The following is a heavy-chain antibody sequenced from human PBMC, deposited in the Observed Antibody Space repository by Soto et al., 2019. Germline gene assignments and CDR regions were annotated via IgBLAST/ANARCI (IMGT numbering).Heavy chain of an antibody. Sequence: SWIRQPPGKGLEWVGRIKSKTDGGTTDYAAPVKGRFTISRDDSKNTLYLQMNSLKTEDTAVYYCTTGPYSYGYDYWGQGTLVTVSS. CDR2: IKSKTDGGTT. V-gene: IGHV3-15*01. D-gene: IGHD5-18*01. J-gene: IGHJ4*02. CDR3: TTGPYSYGYDY.